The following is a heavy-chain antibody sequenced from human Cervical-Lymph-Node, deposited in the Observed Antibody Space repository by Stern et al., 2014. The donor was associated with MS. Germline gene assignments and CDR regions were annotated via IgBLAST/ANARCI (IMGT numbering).Heavy chain of an antibody. D-gene: IGHD3-3*01. J-gene: IGHJ4*02. CDR2: IYYRCTT. Sequence: QLQLQESGPGLVKPSETLSLTCNVSGGSISSYYWNWIRQSPGKGMEWIVSIYYRCTTTYTPARKSRVAISVYTPKSQFSRKLRSVPAADTAVYYCAGSFDFWSGYLDYWGQGSLFPVPS. CDR3: AGSFDFWSGYLDY. V-gene: IGHV4-59*01. CDR1: GGSISSYY.